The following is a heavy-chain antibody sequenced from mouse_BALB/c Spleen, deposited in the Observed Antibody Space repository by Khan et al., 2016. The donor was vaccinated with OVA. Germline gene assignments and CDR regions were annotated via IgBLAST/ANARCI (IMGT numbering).Heavy chain of an antibody. Sequence: QIQLVQSGPELKKPGATVQISCKASGFTFTNYGMNWVRQAPGKGLKWMGWINTYTGEPTFTDDFKDRFAFTLETSASTAYLQINSLKNEDTATYFCARVGYNGTMNFWGQGTSVTVSS. V-gene: IGHV9-3-1*01. D-gene: IGHD2-14*01. CDR1: GFTFTNYG. CDR2: INTYTGEP. CDR3: ARVGYNGTMNF. J-gene: IGHJ4*01.